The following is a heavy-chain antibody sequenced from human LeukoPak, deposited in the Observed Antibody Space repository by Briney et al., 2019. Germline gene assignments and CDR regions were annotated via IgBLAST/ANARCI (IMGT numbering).Heavy chain of an antibody. V-gene: IGHV3-23*01. Sequence: SGGSLRLSCAASRFSFSNYAMSWVRQAPGKGLEWVSAISGSGLSTYYADSVKGRITISRDNSKNTLYVQMNSLRAEDTAVYYCAKVERELPPYYFDSWGQGTLVTVSS. CDR3: AKVERELPPYYFDS. D-gene: IGHD3-10*01. CDR2: ISGSGLST. J-gene: IGHJ4*02. CDR1: RFSFSNYA.